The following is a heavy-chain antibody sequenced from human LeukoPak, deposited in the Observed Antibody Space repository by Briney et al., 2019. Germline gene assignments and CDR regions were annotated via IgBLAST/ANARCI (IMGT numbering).Heavy chain of an antibody. J-gene: IGHJ4*02. CDR1: GGSISSSSYY. Sequence: SETLSLTCTVSGGSISSSSYYWGWIRQPPGKGLEWIGSIYYSGSTYYNPSLKGRVTISVDTSKNQFSLKLSSVTAADTAVYYCARLHKILPDYWGQGTLVTVSS. CDR3: ARLHKILPDY. V-gene: IGHV4-39*01. CDR2: IYYSGST.